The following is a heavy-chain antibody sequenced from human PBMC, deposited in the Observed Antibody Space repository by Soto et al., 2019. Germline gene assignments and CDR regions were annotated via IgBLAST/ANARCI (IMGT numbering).Heavy chain of an antibody. D-gene: IGHD6-19*01. CDR2: ISGSGGTT. CDR3: AKTANGWFSAFDI. J-gene: IGHJ3*02. Sequence: GGSLRLSCAASGFTFSGAWMTWVRQAPGKGLEWVSAISGSGGTTYYADSVKGRFTFSRDNSKNTLYLQMNSLRAEDTAVYYCAKTANGWFSAFDIWGQGTMVTVSS. V-gene: IGHV3-23*01. CDR1: GFTFSGAW.